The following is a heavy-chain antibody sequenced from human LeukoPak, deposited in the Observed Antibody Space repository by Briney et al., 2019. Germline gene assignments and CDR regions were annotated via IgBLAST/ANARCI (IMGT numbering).Heavy chain of an antibody. Sequence: PGGSLRLSCAASGFTFSSYAMSWVRQGPGKGLEWVSAISGSGGSTYYADSVKGRFTISRDNSKNTLYLQMNSLRAEDTAVYYCAKTDGLGDYGDYDYWGQGTLVTVSS. V-gene: IGHV3-23*01. CDR3: AKTDGLGDYGDYDY. D-gene: IGHD4-17*01. J-gene: IGHJ4*02. CDR1: GFTFSSYA. CDR2: ISGSGGST.